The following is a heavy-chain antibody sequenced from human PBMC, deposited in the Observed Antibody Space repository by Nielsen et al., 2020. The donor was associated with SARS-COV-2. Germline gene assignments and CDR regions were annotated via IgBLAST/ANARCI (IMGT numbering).Heavy chain of an antibody. J-gene: IGHJ5*01. Sequence: LRLSCAISGDSVSSNSAAWTWIRQSPSRGLEWLGRTYYRSTWRNDYAASVQARITINPDTSKNQFSLQLTSVTPEDTAVYYCVREGYWFDSWGQGTLITVSS. D-gene: IGHD2-15*01. CDR1: GDSVSSNSAA. V-gene: IGHV6-1*01. CDR2: TYYRSTWRN. CDR3: VREGYWFDS.